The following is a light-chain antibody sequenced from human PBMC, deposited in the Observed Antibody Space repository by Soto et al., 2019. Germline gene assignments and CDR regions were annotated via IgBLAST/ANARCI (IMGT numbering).Light chain of an antibody. J-gene: IGKJ1*01. CDR2: WAS. V-gene: IGKV4-1*01. Sequence: DIVMTQSPDSLSVSLGEMATSDCKSSQNILYSSNNKNYLAWYQQKPGQPPRLLFYWASTRESGVPDRFSGSGSGTNFTLTISSLQAEDVAVYYCQQYYNTPWTFGQGTKVDI. CDR1: QNILYSSNNKNY. CDR3: QQYYNTPWT.